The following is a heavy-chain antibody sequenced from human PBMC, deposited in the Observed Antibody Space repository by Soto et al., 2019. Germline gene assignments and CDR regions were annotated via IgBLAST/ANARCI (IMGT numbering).Heavy chain of an antibody. V-gene: IGHV4-61*08. J-gene: IGHJ5*02. D-gene: IGHD2-2*01. CDR3: ARDRGYCSSTSCLAFDP. CDR1: GGSISSGGYY. Sequence: PSETLSLTCTVSGGSISSGGYYWSWIRQHPGKGLEWIGYIYYSGSTNYNPSLKSRVTISVDTSNNQFSLKLSSVTAADTAVYYCARDRGYCSSTSCLAFDPWGQGTLVTVSS. CDR2: IYYSGST.